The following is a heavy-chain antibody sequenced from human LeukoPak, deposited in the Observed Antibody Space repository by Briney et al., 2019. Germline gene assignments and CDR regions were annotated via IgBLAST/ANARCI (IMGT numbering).Heavy chain of an antibody. V-gene: IGHV4-59*02. D-gene: IGHD1-26*01. J-gene: IGHJ4*02. Sequence: PSETLSLTCTVSGGSVSSYYWNWIRQPPGKGLEWIGYIYYSGSTNYNPSLKSRVAISVDTSKNQFSLKLNSVTAADTAVYNCARWDSGSYFLDYWGQGTLVTVSS. CDR3: ARWDSGSYFLDY. CDR2: IYYSGST. CDR1: GGSVSSYY.